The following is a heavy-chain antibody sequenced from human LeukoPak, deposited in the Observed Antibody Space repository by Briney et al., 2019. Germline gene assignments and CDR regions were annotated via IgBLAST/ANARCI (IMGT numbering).Heavy chain of an antibody. J-gene: IGHJ4*02. D-gene: IGHD2-21*01. CDR1: GGTFSGYA. Sequence: GASVKVSCKASGGTFSGYAINWVRQAPGQGLEWMGGIIPIFGTTYYAQKFQGRVTITADGSTSTAYMELSSLRADDTAIYYCARGYLAGDEGFDYWGQGTLVTVSS. V-gene: IGHV1-69*13. CDR2: IIPIFGTT. CDR3: ARGYLAGDEGFDY.